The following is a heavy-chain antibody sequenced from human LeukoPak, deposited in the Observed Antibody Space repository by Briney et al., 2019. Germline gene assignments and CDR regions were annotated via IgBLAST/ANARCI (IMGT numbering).Heavy chain of an antibody. D-gene: IGHD3-22*01. CDR1: GGSISSGGYS. J-gene: IGHJ4*02. Sequence: PSQTLSLTCAVSGGSISSGGYSWSWIRQPPGKGLEWIGYIYHSGSTYYNPSLKSRVTISVDRSKNQFPLKLSSVTAADTAVYYCARGSTMTFDYWGQGTLVTVSS. CDR2: IYHSGST. V-gene: IGHV4-30-2*01. CDR3: ARGSTMTFDY.